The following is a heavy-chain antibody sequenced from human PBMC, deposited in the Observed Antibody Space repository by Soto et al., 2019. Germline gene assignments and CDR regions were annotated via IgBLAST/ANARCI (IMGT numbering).Heavy chain of an antibody. V-gene: IGHV1-69*12. CDR1: GGTFSSYA. D-gene: IGHD5-18*01. Sequence: QVKLVQSGAEVKKPGSSVKVSCKASGGTFSSYAISWVRQAPGQGLEWIGGIIPIFGTANYAQKFQGRVTITAAESTSTAYMELSSLRSEATDVYYCAREPSGYRLIRRLGMDFWGQGTTVTVSS. J-gene: IGHJ6*02. CDR2: IIPIFGTA. CDR3: AREPSGYRLIRRLGMDF.